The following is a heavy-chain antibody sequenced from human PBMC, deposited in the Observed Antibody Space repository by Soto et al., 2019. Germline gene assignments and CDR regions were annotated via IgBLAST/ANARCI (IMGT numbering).Heavy chain of an antibody. V-gene: IGHV3-7*05. Sequence: EVQLVESGGGLVQPGGSLRLSCAASGFTFSSYWMSWVRQAPGKGLEWVANIKQDGSEKYYVDSVKGRFTISRDNAKNALYLQMNSLRAEDTAVYYCARDGYSGYDYQLYYWGQGTLVTVSS. D-gene: IGHD5-12*01. CDR2: IKQDGSEK. J-gene: IGHJ4*02. CDR3: ARDGYSGYDYQLYY. CDR1: GFTFSSYW.